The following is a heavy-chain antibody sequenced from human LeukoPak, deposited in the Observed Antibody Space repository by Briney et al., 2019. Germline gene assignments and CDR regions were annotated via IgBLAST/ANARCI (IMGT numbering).Heavy chain of an antibody. Sequence: SETLSLTCTVSGGSISRSSYYWRWIRQPPGKGLEWIGSIYYSGSTYYNPSLKSRVTISVDTSKNQFSLKLSSVTAADTAVYYCARHESASSSWAGDWFDPWGQGTLVTVSS. CDR2: IYYSGST. V-gene: IGHV4-39*01. CDR1: GGSISRSSYY. D-gene: IGHD6-13*01. CDR3: ARHESASSSWAGDWFDP. J-gene: IGHJ5*02.